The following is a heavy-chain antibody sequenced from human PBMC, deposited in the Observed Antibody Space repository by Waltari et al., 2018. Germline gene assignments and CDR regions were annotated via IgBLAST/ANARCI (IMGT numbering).Heavy chain of an antibody. CDR3: ARVDGVRGNLYYFDY. Sequence: QVQLQESGPGLVKPSQTLSLTCTVSGGAISSGSYYWSWIGQPAGKGLEWIGRIDTSGSTNYNPSLKSRVTISVDTSKNQFSLKLSSVTAADTAVYYCARVDGVRGNLYYFDYWGQGTLVTVSS. J-gene: IGHJ4*02. D-gene: IGHD3-10*01. CDR1: GGAISSGSYY. CDR2: IDTSGST. V-gene: IGHV4-61*02.